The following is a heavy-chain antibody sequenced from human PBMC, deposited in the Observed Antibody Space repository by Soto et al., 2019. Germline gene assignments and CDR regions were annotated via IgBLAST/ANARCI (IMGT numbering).Heavy chain of an antibody. J-gene: IGHJ6*02. CDR1: GFPFSTYW. Sequence: PGGSLRLSCAASGFPFSTYWMHWARQAPGKGPVWVSRINNDGSTTRYADSVKGRFTISRDNAKNTLYLQMNSLRAEDTAVYYCASQGLYYYGLDVWGQGTTVTVSS. CDR2: INNDGSTT. CDR3: ASQGLYYYGLDV. V-gene: IGHV3-74*01.